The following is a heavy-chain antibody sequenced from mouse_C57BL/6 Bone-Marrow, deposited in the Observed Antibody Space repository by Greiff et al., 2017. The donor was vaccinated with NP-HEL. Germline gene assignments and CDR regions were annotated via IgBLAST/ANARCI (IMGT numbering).Heavy chain of an antibody. Sequence: EVQVVESGGGLVKPGGSLKLSCAASGFTFSSYTMSWVRQTPEKRLEWVATISGGGGNTYYPDSVKGRFTISRDNAKNTLYLQMSSLGSEDTALYYCARQGGGGHYWGQGTTLTVSS. CDR3: ARQGGGGHY. CDR2: ISGGGGNT. CDR1: GFTFSSYT. J-gene: IGHJ2*01. V-gene: IGHV5-9*01.